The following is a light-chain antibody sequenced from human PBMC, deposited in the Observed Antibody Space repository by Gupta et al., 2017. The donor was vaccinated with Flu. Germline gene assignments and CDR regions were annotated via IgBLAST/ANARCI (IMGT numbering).Light chain of an antibody. CDR3: QSYDSSLSGSV. V-gene: IGLV1-40*01. J-gene: IGLJ3*02. CDR1: SSNIGAGYD. Sequence: TISCTGSSSNIGAGYDVHWYQQLPGTAPKLLIYGNNHRPSGVPDRFSGSKSGTSASLAITGLQADDEADYYCQSYDSSLSGSVFGGGTKLTVL. CDR2: GNN.